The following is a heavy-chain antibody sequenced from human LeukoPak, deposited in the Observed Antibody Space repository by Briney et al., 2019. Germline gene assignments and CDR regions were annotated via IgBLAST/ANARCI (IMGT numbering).Heavy chain of an antibody. CDR2: INHSGST. J-gene: IGHJ4*02. CDR3: ARVSGLNNFGS. V-gene: IGHV4-34*01. D-gene: IGHD1/OR15-1a*01. CDR1: GGSLSGYY. Sequence: PSETLSLTCAVSGGSLSGYYWTWIRQPPGKGLEWIGEINHSGSTNYNPSLTSRDTISVDTSKNQFSLKVTSLTAADTAVYYCARVSGLNNFGSWGQGTPVTF.